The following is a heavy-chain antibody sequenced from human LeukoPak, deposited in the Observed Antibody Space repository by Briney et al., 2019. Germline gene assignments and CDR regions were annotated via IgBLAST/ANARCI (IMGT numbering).Heavy chain of an antibody. Sequence: PGGPLRLSCAASGFTFSSYGMHWVRQAPGKGLEWVAVIWYDGSNKYYADSVKGRFTISRDNSKNTLYLQMNSLRAEDTAVYYCARNPVVSYGSGSYYPNWFDPWGQGTLVTVSS. V-gene: IGHV3-33*01. J-gene: IGHJ5*02. D-gene: IGHD3-10*01. CDR2: IWYDGSNK. CDR1: GFTFSSYG. CDR3: ARNPVVSYGSGSYYPNWFDP.